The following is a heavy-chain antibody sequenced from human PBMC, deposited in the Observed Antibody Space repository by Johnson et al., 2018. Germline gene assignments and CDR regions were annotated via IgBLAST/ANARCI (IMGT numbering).Heavy chain of an antibody. CDR1: GFTFSSYG. Sequence: QVQLQESGGGVVQPGRSLRLSCAASGFTFSSYGMHWVRQAPGKGLEWVAVISYDGSNKYYADSVKGRFTISRDNSKNTLYPQMNSLIAEDTAVYYCAKDQSPEVGVDPFDIWGQGTMVTVSS. D-gene: IGHD1-26*01. CDR3: AKDQSPEVGVDPFDI. J-gene: IGHJ3*02. V-gene: IGHV3-30*18. CDR2: ISYDGSNK.